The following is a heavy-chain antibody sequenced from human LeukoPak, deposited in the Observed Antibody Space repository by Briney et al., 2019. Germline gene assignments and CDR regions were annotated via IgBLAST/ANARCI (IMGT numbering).Heavy chain of an antibody. D-gene: IGHD1-1*01. CDR1: GGSISSNDW. CDR3: ARGAITRRFDY. J-gene: IGHJ4*02. Sequence: SETLSLTCDVSGGSISSNDWWSWVRQPPGKGLEWIGEIYHSGNTNYNPSLKSRVTISVDKSKNRFSLKLSSVTAADTAVYYCARGAITRRFDYWGQGILVTVSS. CDR2: IYHSGNT. V-gene: IGHV4-4*02.